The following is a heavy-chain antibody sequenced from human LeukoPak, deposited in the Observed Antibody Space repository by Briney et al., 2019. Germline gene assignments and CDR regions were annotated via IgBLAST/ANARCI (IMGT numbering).Heavy chain of an antibody. CDR3: ARGQHYGSGGLGY. J-gene: IGHJ4*02. CDR1: GGSISSYY. CDR2: IYYSGST. Sequence: PSETLSLTCTVSGGSISSYYWSWIRQPPGKGLEWIGYIYYSGSTNYNPSLKSRVTISVDTSKNQFSLKLSSVTAADTAVYYCARGQHYGSGGLGYWGQGTLVTVSS. D-gene: IGHD3-10*01. V-gene: IGHV4-59*01.